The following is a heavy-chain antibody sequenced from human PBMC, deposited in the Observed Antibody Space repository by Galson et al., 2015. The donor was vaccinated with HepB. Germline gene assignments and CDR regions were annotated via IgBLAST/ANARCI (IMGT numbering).Heavy chain of an antibody. V-gene: IGHV4-59*12. D-gene: IGHD5-12*01. CDR1: GVSIGLYP. J-gene: IGHJ5*02. Sequence: SETLSLTCTVSGVSIGLYPCTWIRQSPGKGLEYIGSTYYNGDTNYRPSLKGRVTISIDTSKNQFYLTLTSVTAADTAVHYCVRDGLSGYEHNWFDTWGQGILVTVSS. CDR3: VRDGLSGYEHNWFDT. CDR2: TYYNGDT.